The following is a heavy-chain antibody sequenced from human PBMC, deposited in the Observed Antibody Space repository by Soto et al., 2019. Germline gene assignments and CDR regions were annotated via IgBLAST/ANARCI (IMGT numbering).Heavy chain of an antibody. CDR2: ISSSSTI. J-gene: IGHJ4*02. CDR3: ARAQIGWLRPFDY. CDR1: GFTFSSYS. Sequence: PGGSLRLSCAASGFTFSSYSMNWVRQAPGKGLEWVSYISSSSTIYYADSVKGRFTISRDNAKNSLYLQMNSLRDEDTAVYYCARAQIGWLRPFDYWGQGTLVTVSS. D-gene: IGHD5-12*01. V-gene: IGHV3-48*02.